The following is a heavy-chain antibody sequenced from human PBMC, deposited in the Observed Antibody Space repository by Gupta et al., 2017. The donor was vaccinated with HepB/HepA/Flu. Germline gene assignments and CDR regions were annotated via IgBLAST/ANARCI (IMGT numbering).Heavy chain of an antibody. CDR1: GFTLSSYT. CDR2: ISRTSTTI. D-gene: IGHD2-21*01. Sequence: EVQLVESGGGLVQPGGSLKLSCAASGFTLSSYTMNWVRQAPGKRLEWVSYISRTSTTIYYAESVKGRFTISRDNAKNSLYLQLSDLRDEDTAVYYCALWWGAGDFTGPFDYWGQGALVTVSS. CDR3: ALWWGAGDFTGPFDY. V-gene: IGHV3-48*02. J-gene: IGHJ4*02.